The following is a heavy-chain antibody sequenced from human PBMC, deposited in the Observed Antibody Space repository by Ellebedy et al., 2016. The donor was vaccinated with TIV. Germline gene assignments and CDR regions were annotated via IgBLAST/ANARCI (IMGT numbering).Heavy chain of an antibody. CDR2: IKTTTEGGTT. Sequence: GESLKISXAASGFSFSHAWMNWVRQAPGKGLEWVGRIKTTTEGGTTDYTAPVKGRFTISRDDSKNTLYLQMNSLKTEDTAVYYCTTGDYDFWSGYYLSTSGMDVWGQGTTVTVSS. V-gene: IGHV3-15*07. CDR3: TTGDYDFWSGYYLSTSGMDV. CDR1: GFSFSHAW. D-gene: IGHD3-3*01. J-gene: IGHJ6*02.